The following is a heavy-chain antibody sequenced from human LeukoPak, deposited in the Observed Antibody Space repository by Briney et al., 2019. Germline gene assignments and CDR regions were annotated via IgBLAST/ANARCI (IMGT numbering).Heavy chain of an antibody. D-gene: IGHD5-12*01. V-gene: IGHV4-30-2*01. CDR1: GGSISSGGYS. Sequence: SETPSLTCAVSGGSISSGGYSWSWIRQPPGKGLEWIGYIYHSGSTYYNPSLKSRVTISVDRSKNQFSLKLSSVTAADTAVYYCARGKGGSGYDSYWFDPWGQGTLVTVSS. J-gene: IGHJ5*02. CDR2: IYHSGST. CDR3: ARGKGGSGYDSYWFDP.